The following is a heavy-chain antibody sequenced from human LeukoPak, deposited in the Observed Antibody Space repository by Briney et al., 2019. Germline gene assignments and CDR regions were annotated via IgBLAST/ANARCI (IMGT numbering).Heavy chain of an antibody. Sequence: GGSLRLSCAASGFTVSSNFMNWVRQAPGKGLEWVSDYADSVKGRFTISRDNSRNTLYLQMNSLRAEDTAVYYCARDLLGGGTFDIWGQGTMVTVSS. D-gene: IGHD3-16*01. V-gene: IGHV3-53*01. CDR1: GFTVSSNF. J-gene: IGHJ3*02. CDR3: ARDLLGGGTFDI.